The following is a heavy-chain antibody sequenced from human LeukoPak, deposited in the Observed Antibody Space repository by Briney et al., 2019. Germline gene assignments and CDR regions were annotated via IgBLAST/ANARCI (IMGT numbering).Heavy chain of an antibody. CDR2: IYYSGST. CDR3: ARRRAQGVFDY. Sequence: SETLSLTCTVSGGSISSYYWSWIRQPSGKGLEWIGYIYYSGSTNYNPSLKSRVTISVDTSKNQFSLKLSSVTAADTAVYYCARRRAQGVFDYWGQGTLVTVSS. J-gene: IGHJ4*02. V-gene: IGHV4-59*08. CDR1: GGSISSYY.